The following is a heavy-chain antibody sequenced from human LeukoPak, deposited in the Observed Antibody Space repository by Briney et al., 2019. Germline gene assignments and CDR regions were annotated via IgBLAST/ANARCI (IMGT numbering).Heavy chain of an antibody. V-gene: IGHV3-11*06. CDR1: GFTFSDYY. CDR2: ISSSSSYI. Sequence: TGGSLRLSCAASGFTFSDYYMSWIRQAPGKGLEWVSSISSSSSYIYYADSVKGRFTISRDNAKNSLYLQMNSLRAEDTAVYYCARDLNDYGDYKIFYFDYWGQGTLVTVSS. CDR3: ARDLNDYGDYKIFYFDY. J-gene: IGHJ4*02. D-gene: IGHD4-17*01.